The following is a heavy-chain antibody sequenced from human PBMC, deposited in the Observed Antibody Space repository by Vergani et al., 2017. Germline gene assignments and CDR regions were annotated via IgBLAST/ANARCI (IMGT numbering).Heavy chain of an antibody. D-gene: IGHD2-21*02. CDR2: INTNTGNP. Sequence: QVQLVQSGSELKKPGASVKVSCKAPGYTFTSYAMNWVRQAPGQGLEWMGWINTNTGNPTYAQGFTGRFVFSLDTSVSTAYMQISSLKAEDTAVYYCAGDSAYCGVDCYSGNWFDPWGQGTLVTVSS. V-gene: IGHV7-4-1*02. CDR3: AGDSAYCGVDCYSGNWFDP. CDR1: GYTFTSYA. J-gene: IGHJ5*02.